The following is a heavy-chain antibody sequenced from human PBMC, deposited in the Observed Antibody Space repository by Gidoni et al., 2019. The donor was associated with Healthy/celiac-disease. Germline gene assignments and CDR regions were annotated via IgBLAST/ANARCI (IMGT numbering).Heavy chain of an antibody. CDR2: ISYDGSNK. CDR1: GFPFSGYG. CDR3: AKARRIGLLWFGELGDY. D-gene: IGHD3-10*01. V-gene: IGHV3-30*18. J-gene: IGHJ4*02. Sequence: QVQLVESGGGVVQPGRSLRLSCAASGFPFSGYGMHWVRQAPGKGLEWVAVISYDGSNKYYADSVKGRFTISRDNSKNTLYLQMNSLRAEDTAVYYCAKARRIGLLWFGELGDYWGQGTLVTVSS.